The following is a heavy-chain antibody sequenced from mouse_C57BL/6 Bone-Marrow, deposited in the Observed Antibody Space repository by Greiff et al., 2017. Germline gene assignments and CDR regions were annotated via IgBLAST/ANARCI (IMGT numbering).Heavy chain of an antibody. CDR2: ISSGGSYT. J-gene: IGHJ3*01. D-gene: IGHD4-1*01. CDR1: GFTFSSYG. CDR3: ARHLNCENWFAY. V-gene: IGHV5-6*01. Sequence: VQGVESGGDLVKPGGSLKLSCAASGFTFSSYGMSWVRQTPDKRLEWVATISSGGSYTYYPDSVKGRFTISRDNAKNTLYLQMSSLKSEDTAMYYCARHLNCENWFAYWGQGTLVTVSA.